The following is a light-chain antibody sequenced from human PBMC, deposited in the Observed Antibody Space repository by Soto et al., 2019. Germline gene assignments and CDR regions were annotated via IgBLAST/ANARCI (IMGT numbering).Light chain of an antibody. CDR3: PHNYNFPWA. V-gene: IGKV1-6*01. J-gene: IGKJ1*01. CDR1: QGISSV. CDR2: GAS. Sequence: IQMTQSPSSLSASVGDRVTISCRASQGISSVLAWYQQKPGKVPMLLIYGASKLESGVPSRFSGSGFGTDFTLTISTLQHEDFATYYSPHNYNFPWAFGQVTKVEIK.